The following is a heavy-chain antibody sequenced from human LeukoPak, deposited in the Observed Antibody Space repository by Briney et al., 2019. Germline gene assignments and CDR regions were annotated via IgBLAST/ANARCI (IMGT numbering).Heavy chain of an antibody. Sequence: ASVKVSCKASGYTFTTYGISWVRQAPGQGLEWMGWISAYNGNTNYAQKLQGRVTMTTDTSTSTAYMELRSLRSDDTAVYYCARVIVATGTNYSDYWGQGTLVTVSS. CDR2: ISAYNGNT. V-gene: IGHV1-18*01. J-gene: IGHJ4*02. D-gene: IGHD6-13*01. CDR3: ARVIVATGTNYSDY. CDR1: GYTFTTYG.